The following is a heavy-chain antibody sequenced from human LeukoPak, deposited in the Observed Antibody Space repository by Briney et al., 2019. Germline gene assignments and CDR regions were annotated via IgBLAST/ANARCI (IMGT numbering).Heavy chain of an antibody. J-gene: IGHJ6*02. CDR3: TRVQAGRSGLMDV. CDR2: INTDGSYT. CDR1: GFTFSSYW. Sequence: GGSLRLSCAASGFTFSSYWMHWVRQAPGKGLVWVSRINTDGSYTNYADSVKGRFTTSRDNAKNTLYLQMNSLRAEDTALYYCTRVQAGRSGLMDVWGRGTTVTVSS. V-gene: IGHV3-74*01. D-gene: IGHD2-8*02.